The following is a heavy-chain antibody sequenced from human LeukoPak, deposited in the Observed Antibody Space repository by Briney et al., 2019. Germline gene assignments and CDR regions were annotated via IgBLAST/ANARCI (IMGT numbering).Heavy chain of an antibody. Sequence: SVKVSCKASGGTFSSYAISWVRQAPGQGLEWMGGIIPIFGTANYAQKFQGRVTITADESTSTAYTELSSLRSEDTAVYYCARGRAYLYYFDYWGQGTLVTVSS. CDR3: ARGRAYLYYFDY. D-gene: IGHD2/OR15-2a*01. CDR2: IIPIFGTA. V-gene: IGHV1-69*13. J-gene: IGHJ4*02. CDR1: GGTFSSYA.